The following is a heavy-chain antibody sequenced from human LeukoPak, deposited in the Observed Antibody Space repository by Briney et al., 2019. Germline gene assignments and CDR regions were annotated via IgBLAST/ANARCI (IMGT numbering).Heavy chain of an antibody. V-gene: IGHV4-34*01. CDR2: INHSGST. Sequence: SSETLSLTCAVYGGSFSGYYWSWIRQPPGKGLEWIGEINHSGSTNYNPSLKSRVTISVDTSKNQFSLKLSSVTAADTAVYYCARSLGYSSSWYPYYFDYWGQGTLVTVSS. CDR1: GGSFSGYY. J-gene: IGHJ4*02. D-gene: IGHD6-13*01. CDR3: ARSLGYSSSWYPYYFDY.